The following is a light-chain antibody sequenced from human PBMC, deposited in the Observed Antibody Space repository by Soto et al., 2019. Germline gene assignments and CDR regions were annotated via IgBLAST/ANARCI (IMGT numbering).Light chain of an antibody. J-gene: IGKJ4*01. CDR3: MQSISRLT. CDR2: GAS. Sequence: IVLTQTPLSLSVTPGQPASISCKSAQSLVYSDGKTYLYWYLQKPGQPPQPLIYGASNRFSGVPVRFSGSGSGTDFTLTISRVEAEDVGVYFCMQSISRLTFGGGTKVYIK. V-gene: IGKV2D-29*01. CDR1: QSLVYSDGKTY.